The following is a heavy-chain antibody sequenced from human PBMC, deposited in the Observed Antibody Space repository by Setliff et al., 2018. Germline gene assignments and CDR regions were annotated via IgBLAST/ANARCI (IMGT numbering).Heavy chain of an antibody. Sequence: PSETLSLTCAVSGGSISSSDSNTNWWSWVRQPAGKGLEWIGRIYTSGSTNYNPSLKSRVTISVDTSKNQFSLKLSSVTAADTAVYYCARDVRYYYGSGSYYNDWFDPWGRGTLVTVSS. J-gene: IGHJ5*02. D-gene: IGHD3-10*01. V-gene: IGHV4-61*02. CDR2: IYTSGST. CDR3: ARDVRYYYGSGSYYNDWFDP. CDR1: GGSISSSDSNTNW.